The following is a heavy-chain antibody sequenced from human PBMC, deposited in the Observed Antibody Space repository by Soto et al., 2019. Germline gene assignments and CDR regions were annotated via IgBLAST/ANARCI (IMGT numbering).Heavy chain of an antibody. CDR1: GFTFGTYA. Sequence: GGSLRLSCTGSGFTFGTYAMSWVRQAPGKGVEWVSGISGSGATTNYAESVKGRFTLSRDNAKNMLYLQMNSLRAEDTAIYYCAKGYKQQPFDYWGQGTLVTVSS. CDR2: ISGSGATT. D-gene: IGHD1-1*01. J-gene: IGHJ4*02. V-gene: IGHV3-23*01. CDR3: AKGYKQQPFDY.